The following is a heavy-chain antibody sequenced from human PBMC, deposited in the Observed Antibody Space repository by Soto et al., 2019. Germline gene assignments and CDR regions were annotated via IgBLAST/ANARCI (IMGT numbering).Heavy chain of an antibody. J-gene: IGHJ6*02. CDR3: ARAPTGPTGTYYYYGMDV. CDR2: IIPIFGTA. D-gene: IGHD1-1*01. V-gene: IGHV1-69*06. Sequence: SVKLSFKASGGTFSSYAIIWLRQAPGQGLEWMGGIIPIFGTANYAQKFQGRVTITADKSTSTAYMELSSLRSEDTAAYYCARAPTGPTGTYYYYGMDVWGQGTTVTV. CDR1: GGTFSSYA.